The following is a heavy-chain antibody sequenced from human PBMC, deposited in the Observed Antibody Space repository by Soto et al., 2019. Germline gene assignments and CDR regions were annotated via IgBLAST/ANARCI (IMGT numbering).Heavy chain of an antibody. CDR1: GFTFSSYE. J-gene: IGHJ5*02. CDR3: ARAGYGYYSSSPYNWFDP. CDR2: ISSSGSTI. D-gene: IGHD6-13*01. V-gene: IGHV3-48*03. Sequence: GGSLRLSCAASGFTFSSYEMNWVRQAPGKGLEWVSYISSSGSTIYYADSVKGRFTISRDNAKNSLYLQMNSLRAEDTAVYYCARAGYGYYSSSPYNWFDPWGQGTLVTVSS.